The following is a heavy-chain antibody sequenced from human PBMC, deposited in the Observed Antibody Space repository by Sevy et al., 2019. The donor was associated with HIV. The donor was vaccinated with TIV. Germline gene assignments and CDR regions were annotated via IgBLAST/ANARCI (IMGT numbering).Heavy chain of an antibody. D-gene: IGHD3-3*01. CDR1: GYNFDTYG. J-gene: IGHJ4*02. CDR2: ISANKDNT. CDR3: ARSRHFDFWSIDY. V-gene: IGHV1-18*01. Sequence: ASVKVSCKASGYNFDTYGINWVRQAPGQGLEWMGWISANKDNTKYAQTLQDRVTMTIDTSTSTAYMELRSLRADDTAVFYCARSRHFDFWSIDYWGQGTLVTVSS.